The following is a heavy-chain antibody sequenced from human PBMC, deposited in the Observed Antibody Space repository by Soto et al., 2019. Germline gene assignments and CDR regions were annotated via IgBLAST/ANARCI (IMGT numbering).Heavy chain of an antibody. V-gene: IGHV4-59*01. D-gene: IGHD3-9*01. J-gene: IGHJ4*02. CDR1: GGSISSYY. CDR3: ARQFLSYDILTVSYFDY. Sequence: SETLSLTCTVSGGSISSYYWSWIRQPPGKGLEWIGYIYYSGSTNYNPSLKSRVTISVDTSKNQFSLKLSSVTAADTAVYYFARQFLSYDILTVSYFDYWGQGTLVTVSS. CDR2: IYYSGST.